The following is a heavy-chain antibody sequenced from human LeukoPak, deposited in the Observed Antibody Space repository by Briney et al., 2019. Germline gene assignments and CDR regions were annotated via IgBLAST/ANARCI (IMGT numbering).Heavy chain of an antibody. J-gene: IGHJ4*02. CDR1: GGTFSSYA. D-gene: IGHD5-18*01. V-gene: IGHV1-69*06. Sequence: ASVKVSCTASGGTFSSYAISWGRQAPGQGLEWMGGIIPIFGTANYAQKSQGRLTITADKHTSTAYIEVSSVRSEDRPVYFCARMGIQLTFDYWGQGTVVSVSS. CDR2: IIPIFGTA. CDR3: ARMGIQLTFDY.